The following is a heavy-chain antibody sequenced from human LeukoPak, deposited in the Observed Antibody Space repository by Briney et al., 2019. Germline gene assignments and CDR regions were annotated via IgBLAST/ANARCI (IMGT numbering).Heavy chain of an antibody. Sequence: PGGSLRLSCAASGFTFSDYSMNWVRQAPGKGLEWVSYIGANSAIYYADSVKGRFTISRDNAKNSLSLQMNSLRDDDTAVYYCAREGYYGASDIWGQGTVVTVSS. D-gene: IGHD3-10*01. CDR2: IGANSAI. CDR1: GFTFSDYS. CDR3: AREGYYGASDI. V-gene: IGHV3-48*02. J-gene: IGHJ3*02.